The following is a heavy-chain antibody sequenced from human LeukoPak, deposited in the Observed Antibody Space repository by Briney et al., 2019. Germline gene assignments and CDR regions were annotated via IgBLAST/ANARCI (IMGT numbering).Heavy chain of an antibody. J-gene: IGHJ6*03. Sequence: SETLSLTCTVSGGSISSSSYYWGWIRQPPGKGLEWIGSISYGGSTFYNPSLKSRVTISMDTSKNQFSLKLSSVAAADTAVYYCARDIGYCSSTTCYYYYMDVWGRGTTVTVTS. CDR2: ISYGGST. CDR1: GGSISSSSYY. D-gene: IGHD2-2*03. CDR3: ARDIGYCSSTTCYYYYMDV. V-gene: IGHV4-39*07.